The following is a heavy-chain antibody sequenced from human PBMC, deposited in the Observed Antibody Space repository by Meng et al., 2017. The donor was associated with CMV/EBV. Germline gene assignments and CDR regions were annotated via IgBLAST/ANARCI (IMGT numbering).Heavy chain of an antibody. CDR1: GGSISSGQYF. CDR2: IYYSGST. D-gene: IGHD2-15*01. V-gene: IGHV4-30-4*08. CDR3: ARVYCSGGSCYGNWFDP. Sequence: QDESGPGPVKPSQTLSLTCPVSGGSISSGQYFWSWILQPPGKGLEWIVYIYYSGSTYYNPSLKSRVTISVDTSKNQFSLKLSSVTAADTAVYYCARVYCSGGSCYGNWFDPWGQGTLVTVSS. J-gene: IGHJ5*02.